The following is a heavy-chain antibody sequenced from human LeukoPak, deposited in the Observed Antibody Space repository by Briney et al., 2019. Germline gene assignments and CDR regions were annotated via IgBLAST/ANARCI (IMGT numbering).Heavy chain of an antibody. CDR1: GFTFSTYY. D-gene: IGHD7-27*01. V-gene: IGHV3-21*01. CDR2: ITGSSSYI. Sequence: GGSLRLSCAASGFTFSTYYMNWVRQAPGKGLEWVSFITGSSSYIYYTDSVKGRFTISRDNAKNSLFLQMNSLRAEDTAVYYCARGWGGAFDIWGQGTMVTVSS. CDR3: ARGWGGAFDI. J-gene: IGHJ3*02.